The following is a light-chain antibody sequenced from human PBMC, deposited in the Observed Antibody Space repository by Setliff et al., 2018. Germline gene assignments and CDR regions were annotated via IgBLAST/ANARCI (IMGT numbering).Light chain of an antibody. V-gene: IGLV2-23*02. CDR3: CSYAGSSDFLYM. J-gene: IGLJ1*01. CDR2: DVT. CDR1: SRDVGRYNL. Sequence: LTQPASVSGSPGQSITISCTGTSRDVGRYNLVSWFQQHPGKAPKLMIFDVTERPSGVSNRFSGSKSGNTASLTISGLQAEDEADYYCCSYAGSSDFLYMFGTGTKVTVL.